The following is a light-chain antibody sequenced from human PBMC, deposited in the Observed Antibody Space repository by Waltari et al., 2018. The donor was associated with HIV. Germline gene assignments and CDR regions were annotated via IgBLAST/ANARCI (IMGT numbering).Light chain of an antibody. Sequence: EIVMTQSTATLSVSPGERVTLSCAASESVSTNLAWFQQKPGQSPRLLIYGASLRATGVPARFGASGAKTDFTFSISALQSEDVAVYYCQQYKSWPRTFGQGTKVEVK. J-gene: IGKJ1*01. CDR1: ESVSTN. CDR3: QQYKSWPRT. CDR2: GAS. V-gene: IGKV3-15*01.